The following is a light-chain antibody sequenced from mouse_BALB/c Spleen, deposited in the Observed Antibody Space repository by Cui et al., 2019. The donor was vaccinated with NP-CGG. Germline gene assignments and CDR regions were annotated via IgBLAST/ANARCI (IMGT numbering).Light chain of an antibody. J-gene: IGLJ1*01. CDR1: TWTVQTINY. Sequence: AVIQASSLTTSPAESLSLPCRSTTWTVQTINYANWVQEKPDHLVTGLIGGTSNRVTGVPARFSGSLIGDKAALTITGAQTEDEAIYFCALWYSNHWVFGGGTKLTVL. CDR2: GTS. CDR3: ALWYSNHWV. V-gene: IGLV1*01.